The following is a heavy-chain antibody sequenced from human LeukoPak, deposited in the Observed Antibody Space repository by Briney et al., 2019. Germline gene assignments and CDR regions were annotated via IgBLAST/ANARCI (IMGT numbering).Heavy chain of an antibody. CDR2: ISSSSSTI. J-gene: IGHJ4*02. CDR3: AKGIYGSGTYYPYNY. V-gene: IGHV3-48*02. CDR1: GLTFSSYS. D-gene: IGHD3-10*01. Sequence: PGGSLRLSCAASGLTFSSYSMNWVRQAPGKGLEWVSYISSSSSTIFYADSVKGRFTISRDNANNSLYLQMNSLRDEDTAVYYCAKGIYGSGTYYPYNYWGQGTLVTVSS.